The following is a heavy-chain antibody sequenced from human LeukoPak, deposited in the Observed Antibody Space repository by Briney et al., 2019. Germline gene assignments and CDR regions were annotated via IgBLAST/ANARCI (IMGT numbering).Heavy chain of an antibody. CDR2: ISGSGGST. CDR1: GFTFSSYA. Sequence: PGGSLRLSCAASGFTFSSYAMSWVRQAPGKGLEWVSAISGSGGSTYYADSVKGRFTISRDNSKNTLYLQMNSLRAEDTAVYYCARAYYYDSSGYYDDAFDIWGQGTMVTVSS. D-gene: IGHD3-22*01. J-gene: IGHJ3*02. V-gene: IGHV3-23*01. CDR3: ARAYYYDSSGYYDDAFDI.